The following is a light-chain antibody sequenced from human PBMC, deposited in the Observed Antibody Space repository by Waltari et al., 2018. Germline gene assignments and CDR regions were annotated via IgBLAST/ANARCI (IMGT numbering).Light chain of an antibody. CDR2: YDS. V-gene: IGLV3-21*01. J-gene: IGLJ1*01. Sequence: SYVLTQPPSVSVAPGEAARLTCGGNNIESKSVHWYRQRPGQAPVLVISYDSDRPSVIPDRLSGSNSGNTATLTISRVEAGDEADYYCQVWDANTDPGVFGTGTEVTVL. CDR1: NIESKS. CDR3: QVWDANTDPGV.